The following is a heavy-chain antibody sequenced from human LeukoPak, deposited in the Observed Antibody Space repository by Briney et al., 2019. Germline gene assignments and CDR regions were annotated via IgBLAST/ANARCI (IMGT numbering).Heavy chain of an antibody. D-gene: IGHD4-17*01. CDR1: GFTFSIYA. J-gene: IGHJ6*03. CDR2: ISGSGGST. Sequence: GGSLRLSCAASGFTFSIYAMSWDRQAPGKGLEWVSVISGSGGSTYYADSVKGRFTISRDNSKNTLYLQMNSLRADDTAVYYCAKDATTSGYHYYMDVWGKGTTVTVSS. V-gene: IGHV3-23*01. CDR3: AKDATTSGYHYYMDV.